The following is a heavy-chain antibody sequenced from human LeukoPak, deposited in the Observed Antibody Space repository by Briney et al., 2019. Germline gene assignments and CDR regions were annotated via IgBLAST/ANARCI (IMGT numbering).Heavy chain of an antibody. D-gene: IGHD1-26*01. Sequence: PSETLSLTCTVSGGSISSYYWSWIRQPAGKGLEWIGRIYTSGNTNYNPSLKSRVTISVDRSKNQFSLRLSSVTAADTAMYYCARGVGSGSYLRGWFDPWGQGTLVTVSS. CDR1: GGSISSYY. CDR3: ARGVGSGSYLRGWFDP. J-gene: IGHJ5*02. CDR2: IYTSGNT. V-gene: IGHV4-4*07.